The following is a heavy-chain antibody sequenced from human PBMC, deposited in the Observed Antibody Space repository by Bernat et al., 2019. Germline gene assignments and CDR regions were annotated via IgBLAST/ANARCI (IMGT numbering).Heavy chain of an antibody. CDR1: GFTFGDYA. Sequence: EVQLVESGGGLVQPGRSLRLSCTASGFTFGDYAMSWFRQAPGKGLEWVGFIRSKAYGGTTENAAYVKGRFTISRDDSKSIAYLQMNSLKTEDTAVYYCEGAAKERDYWGQGTLVTVSS. J-gene: IGHJ4*02. V-gene: IGHV3-49*03. CDR2: IRSKAYGGTT. CDR3: EGAAKERDY. D-gene: IGHD2-15*01.